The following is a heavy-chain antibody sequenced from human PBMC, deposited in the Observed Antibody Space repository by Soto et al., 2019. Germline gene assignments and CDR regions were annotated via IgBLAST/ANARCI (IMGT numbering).Heavy chain of an antibody. V-gene: IGHV4-4*02. CDR2: IYHRGAT. CDR3: AGDRGTGTDY. J-gene: IGHJ4*02. Sequence: QVQLQESGPGLGKPSGTLSLTCAVSGDSITNSNWWRWVRQAPGKGLEWIGEIYHRGATTYNPSLKSLATISVEPSNSHCSLKLTSVAASDTAVYFCAGDRGTGTDYWGQRTLVTVAS. CDR1: GDSITNSNW. D-gene: IGHD1-1*01.